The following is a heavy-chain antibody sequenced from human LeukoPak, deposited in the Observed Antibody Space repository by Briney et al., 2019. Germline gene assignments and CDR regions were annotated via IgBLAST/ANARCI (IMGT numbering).Heavy chain of an antibody. CDR2: INWNGVST. D-gene: IGHD1-26*01. CDR3: AKEYTGTFSPFPSYFDN. Sequence: GGSLRLSCAASGCTFDDYGMSWVRQVPGKGLEWVSDINWNGVSTGYADSVKGRFTISRDNSKNTLYLQMNRLRAEDTAIYYCAKEYTGTFSPFPSYFDNWGQGTLVTVSS. J-gene: IGHJ4*02. V-gene: IGHV3-20*04. CDR1: GCTFDDYG.